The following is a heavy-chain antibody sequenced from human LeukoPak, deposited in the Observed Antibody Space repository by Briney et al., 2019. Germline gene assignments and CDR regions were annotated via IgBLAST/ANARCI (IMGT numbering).Heavy chain of an antibody. V-gene: IGHV3-30*02. CDR1: GFTFTTYA. D-gene: IGHD1-26*01. CDR3: AKRGGTYSYYYMDV. CDR2: IQYDGNTK. J-gene: IGHJ6*03. Sequence: QTGGSLRLSCVASGFTFTTYAMHWVRQAPAKGLEWVAFIQYDGNTKYYVDSVKGRFTISRDTSKNTLFLQMSSLRAEDTAVYYCAKRGGTYSYYYMDVWGKGTTVTVSS.